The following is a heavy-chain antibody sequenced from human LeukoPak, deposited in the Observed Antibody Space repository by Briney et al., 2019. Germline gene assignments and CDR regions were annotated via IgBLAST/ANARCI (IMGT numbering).Heavy chain of an antibody. CDR3: IRDDRRKVGNSFDY. CDR2: TYYRSKWYN. D-gene: IGHD1-14*01. Sequence: SQTLSLTCAISGDSVSSNSVAWNWIRQSPSRGLEWLGRTYYRSKWYNEYAVSVKSRITINADTSKNQLSLQLNSVTPEDTAVYYCIRDDRRKVGNSFDYWGQGTLVTVSS. V-gene: IGHV6-1*01. J-gene: IGHJ4*02. CDR1: GDSVSSNSVA.